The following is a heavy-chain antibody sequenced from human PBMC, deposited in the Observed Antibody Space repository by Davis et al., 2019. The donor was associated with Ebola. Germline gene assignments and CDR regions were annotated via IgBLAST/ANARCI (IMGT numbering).Heavy chain of an antibody. J-gene: IGHJ4*02. D-gene: IGHD4-17*01. CDR1: GGSISSYY. CDR3: ATSSYGDSY. CDR2: IYYSGST. V-gene: IGHV4-59*08. Sequence: PSETLSLTCTVSGGSISSYYWSWIRQPPGKGLEWIGYIYYSGSTNYNPSLKSRATISVDTSKNQFSLKLTSVTAADTAVYYCATSSYGDSYWGQGTLVTVSS.